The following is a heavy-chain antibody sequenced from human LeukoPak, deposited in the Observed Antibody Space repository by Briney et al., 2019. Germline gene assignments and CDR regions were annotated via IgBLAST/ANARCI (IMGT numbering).Heavy chain of an antibody. Sequence: PGGSLRLSCAASGFTFNNAWMSWVRQAPGKGLEWVSGISWNSGSIGYADSVKGRFTISRDNSKNTLYLQMNSLRAEDTAVYYCAKDTSRYFDWLPQYYFDYWGQGTLVTVSS. D-gene: IGHD3-9*01. CDR2: ISWNSGSI. J-gene: IGHJ4*02. V-gene: IGHV3-23*01. CDR1: GFTFNNAW. CDR3: AKDTSRYFDWLPQYYFDY.